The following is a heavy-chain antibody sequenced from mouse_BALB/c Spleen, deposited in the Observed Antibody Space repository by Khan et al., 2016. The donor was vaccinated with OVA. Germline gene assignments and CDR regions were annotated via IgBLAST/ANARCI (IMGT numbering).Heavy chain of an antibody. CDR1: GYKFSNYW. Sequence: QVQLKESGSELMKPGASVKISCTASGYKFSNYWIAWIKQRPGHGLEWIGEILPGSGSTKYNDKFKGKATFTADTSSNTAYMQLSSLTSEDSASYYWSRTYYGYWAQGTLVTVSA. D-gene: IGHD2-10*01. V-gene: IGHV1-9*01. CDR3: SRTYYGY. CDR2: ILPGSGST. J-gene: IGHJ3*01.